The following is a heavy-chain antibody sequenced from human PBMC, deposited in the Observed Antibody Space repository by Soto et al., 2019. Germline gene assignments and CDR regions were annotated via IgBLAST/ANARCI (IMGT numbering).Heavy chain of an antibody. D-gene: IGHD5-12*01. J-gene: IGHJ5*02. Sequence: EVQLLESGGGLVQPGGSLRLSCAASGFTFSSYAMSWVRQAPGKGLEWVSAISGSGGSTYYADSVKGRFTISRNNSKNTLYLQMNSLRAEDTAVYYCAKDGKGVATIPKYNWFDPWGQGTLVTVSS. CDR1: GFTFSSYA. V-gene: IGHV3-23*01. CDR2: ISGSGGST. CDR3: AKDGKGVATIPKYNWFDP.